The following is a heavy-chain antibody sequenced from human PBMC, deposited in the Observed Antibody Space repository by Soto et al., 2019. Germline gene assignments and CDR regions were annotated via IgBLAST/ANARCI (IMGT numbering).Heavy chain of an antibody. CDR1: GFTFSSYE. V-gene: IGHV3-48*03. Sequence: PGGSLRLSCAASGFTFSSYEMNWVRQAPGKGLEWVSYISSSGSTIYYADSVKGRFTISRANTKNSLYLQMNSLRAEDTAVYYSSCLVIRLSYGYIDFWGQGTPVTVSS. D-gene: IGHD5-18*01. CDR2: ISSSGSTI. CDR3: SCLVIRLSYGYIDF. J-gene: IGHJ4*02.